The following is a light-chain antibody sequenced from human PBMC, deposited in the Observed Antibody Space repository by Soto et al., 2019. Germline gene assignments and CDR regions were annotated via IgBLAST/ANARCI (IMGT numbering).Light chain of an antibody. CDR2: EVS. V-gene: IGLV2-14*01. J-gene: IGLJ1*01. CDR1: SSDVGGYNY. Sequence: QSVLTQPASVSGSPGQSITISCTGTSSDVGGYNYVSWYQQHPGKVPKLMIYEVSNRPTGVSSRFSGSKSGNTASLTISGLQAEDEADYYCSSYSYTTTPSYVVGTGTKLTVL. CDR3: SSYSYTTTPSYV.